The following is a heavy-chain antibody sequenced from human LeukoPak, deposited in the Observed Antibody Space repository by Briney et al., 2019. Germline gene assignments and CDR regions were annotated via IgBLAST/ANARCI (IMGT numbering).Heavy chain of an antibody. Sequence: ASVKVSCKASGYTFTSYGISWVRQAPGQGLEWMGWISAYNGNTNYAQKPQGRVTMTTDTSTSTAYMELRSLRSDDTAVYYCARYNNWRVYYYYMDVWGKGTTVTVSS. J-gene: IGHJ6*03. V-gene: IGHV1-18*01. CDR3: ARYNNWRVYYYYMDV. CDR2: ISAYNGNT. CDR1: GYTFTSYG. D-gene: IGHD1-1*01.